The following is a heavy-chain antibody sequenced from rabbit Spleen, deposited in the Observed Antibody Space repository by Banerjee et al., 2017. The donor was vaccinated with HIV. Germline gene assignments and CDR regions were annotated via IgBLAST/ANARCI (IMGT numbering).Heavy chain of an antibody. D-gene: IGHD8-1*01. CDR3: ARDAVGSSNDYFDL. CDR1: GFSFSSRYY. Sequence: QSLEESGGGLVQPEGSLTLTCTASGFSFSSRYYMCWVRQAPGKGLEWIGCVGSGATGNTYYASWAKGRFTISKTSSTTVTLQMTSLTAADTATYFCARDAVGSSNDYFDLWGQGTLVTVS. V-gene: IGHV1S40*01. J-gene: IGHJ4*01. CDR2: VGSGATGNT.